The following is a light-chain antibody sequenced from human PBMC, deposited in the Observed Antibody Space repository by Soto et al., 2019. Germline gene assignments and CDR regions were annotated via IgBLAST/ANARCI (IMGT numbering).Light chain of an antibody. CDR2: EGT. V-gene: IGLV2-14*02. CDR1: SSDVGSYNL. CDR3: NSQRSSGTRV. Sequence: QSVLTQPASVSGSPGQSITISCTGTSSDVGSYNLVSWYQQHPGKAPKLMIYEGTKRPSGLSNRFSGSKSGNTASLRISGLQAEDEADYYCNSQRSSGTRVFGTGTKVTVL. J-gene: IGLJ1*01.